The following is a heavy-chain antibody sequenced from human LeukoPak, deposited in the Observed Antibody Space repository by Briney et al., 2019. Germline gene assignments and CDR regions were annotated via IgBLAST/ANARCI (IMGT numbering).Heavy chain of an antibody. V-gene: IGHV3-23*01. D-gene: IGHD3-22*01. CDR1: GFTFSSYG. CDR3: AKDGVEYYYDSSGYYHY. J-gene: IGHJ4*02. CDR2: ISGSGGST. Sequence: GGTLRPSCAASGFTFSSYGMSWVRQAPGKGLEWVSAISGSGGSTYYADSVKGRFTISRDNSKNTLYLQMNSLRAEDTAVYYCAKDGVEYYYDSSGYYHYWGQGTLVTVSS.